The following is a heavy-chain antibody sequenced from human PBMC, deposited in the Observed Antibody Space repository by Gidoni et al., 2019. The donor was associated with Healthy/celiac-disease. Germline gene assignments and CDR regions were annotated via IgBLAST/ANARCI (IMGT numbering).Heavy chain of an antibody. D-gene: IGHD3-3*01. CDR2: INPSGGGT. CDR3: ARELAPNDFWSGYGRGWFDP. J-gene: IGHJ5*02. Sequence: QVQLVQSGAEVKKPGASVKVSCKASGYTFTSYYMHWVRQAPGQGLEWMGIINPSGGGTSYAQKFQGRVTMTRDTSTSTVYMELSSLRSEDTAVYYCARELAPNDFWSGYGRGWFDPWGQGTLVTVSS. CDR1: GYTFTSYY. V-gene: IGHV1-46*01.